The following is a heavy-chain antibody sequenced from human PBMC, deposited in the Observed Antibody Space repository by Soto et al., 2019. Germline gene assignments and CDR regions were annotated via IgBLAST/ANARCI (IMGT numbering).Heavy chain of an antibody. CDR3: GGVVGTPCHPDN. CDR2: IVPTVDTS. Sequence: QVQLVQSGAEVRQPASSVKVSCKTSGATFSSYAITWVRQAPGQGLEWMGGIVPTVDTSTYAQKFQGRVTITADKFTNTGQKGLGSLGSDDTGVYFWGGVVGTPCHPDNRGQGTLVTVSS. J-gene: IGHJ4*01. CDR1: GATFSSYA. D-gene: IGHD1-26*01. V-gene: IGHV1-69*14.